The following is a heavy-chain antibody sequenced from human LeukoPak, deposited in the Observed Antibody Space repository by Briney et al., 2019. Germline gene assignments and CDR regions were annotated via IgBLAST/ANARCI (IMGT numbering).Heavy chain of an antibody. CDR1: GYTFTGYY. Sequence: GASVKVSCKASGYTFTGYYMHWVRQAPGQGLELMGWINPNSGGTNYAQKFQGRVTMTRDTSISTAYMELSRLRSDDTAVYYCSKDPVHYYDSSGYYLSWGQGTLVTVSS. CDR2: INPNSGGT. V-gene: IGHV1-2*02. CDR3: SKDPVHYYDSSGYYLS. J-gene: IGHJ5*02. D-gene: IGHD3-22*01.